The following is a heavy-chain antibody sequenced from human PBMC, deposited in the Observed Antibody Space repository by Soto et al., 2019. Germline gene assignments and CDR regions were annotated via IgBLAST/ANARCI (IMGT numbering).Heavy chain of an antibody. J-gene: IGHJ6*02. V-gene: IGHV1-69*08. CDR2: IIPIFTQT. Sequence: QVQLVQSGAEVKKPGSSVKVSCKSSGYTFTIYTVTWVRQAPGQGLEWMGRIIPIFTQTNYAQKFQDRVTITADKSTSTVYMELSGLRYEDTAGYYCARGGGGAAGGMDVWGQGTTVTVSS. CDR1: GYTFTIYT. CDR3: ARGGGGAAGGMDV. D-gene: IGHD3-16*01.